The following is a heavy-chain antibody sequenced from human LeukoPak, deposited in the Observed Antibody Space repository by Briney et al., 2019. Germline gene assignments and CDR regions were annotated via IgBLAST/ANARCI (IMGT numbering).Heavy chain of an antibody. J-gene: IGHJ4*02. D-gene: IGHD6-19*01. CDR3: ARRRSRAYFEY. V-gene: IGHV4-39*01. Sequence: GSLRLSCAASGFTFSSYAMNWVRQAPGKGLEWVGSIYYSGSTYYNPSLKSRVTISADTSKNQFSLKLTSVTAADTAVYYCARRRSRAYFEYWGQGTLVTVSS. CDR1: GFTFSSYA. CDR2: IYYSGST.